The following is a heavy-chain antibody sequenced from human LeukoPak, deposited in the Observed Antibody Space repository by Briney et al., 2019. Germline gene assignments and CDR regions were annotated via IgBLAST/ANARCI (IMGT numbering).Heavy chain of an antibody. CDR3: AKESSGSSWFDY. V-gene: IGHV3-23*01. CDR1: GFTFSSYA. D-gene: IGHD6-13*01. Sequence: PGGSLRLPCAASGFTFSSYAMSRVRQAPGKGLEWVSTISGSGGSTYYADSVKGRFTISRDNSKNTLYLQMNSLRAEDTAVYYCAKESSGSSWFDYWGQGTLVTVSS. CDR2: ISGSGGST. J-gene: IGHJ4*02.